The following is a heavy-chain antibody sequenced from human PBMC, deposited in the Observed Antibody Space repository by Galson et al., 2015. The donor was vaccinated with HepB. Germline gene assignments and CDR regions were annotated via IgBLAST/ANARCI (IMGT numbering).Heavy chain of an antibody. CDR3: ATDQNSGWSGFGH. J-gene: IGHJ4*02. Sequence: SVKVSCKASGGTLSAYGISWLRQAPGQGLEWIGGIIPIFGRTTYGQRFQGRVTITADESTSTAYMDLTSLRSDDTAVYYCATDQNSGWSGFGHWGQGTLVTVSS. V-gene: IGHV1-69*13. CDR2: IIPIFGRT. D-gene: IGHD6-19*01. CDR1: GGTLSAYG.